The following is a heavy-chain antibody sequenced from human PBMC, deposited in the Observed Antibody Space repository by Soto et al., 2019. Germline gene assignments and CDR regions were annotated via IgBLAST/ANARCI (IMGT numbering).Heavy chain of an antibody. D-gene: IGHD3-3*01. V-gene: IGHV1-18*01. CDR3: ARGPVTIFGVVIINYYYYYMDV. CDR1: GYAFTSYG. Sequence: ASVKVSCEASGYAFTSYGMCWVRQAPGQGLEWMGWISAYNGNTNYAQKFQGRVTITRDTSASTAYMELSSLRSEDTAVYYCARGPVTIFGVVIINYYYYYMDVWGKGTTVTVSS. CDR2: ISAYNGNT. J-gene: IGHJ6*03.